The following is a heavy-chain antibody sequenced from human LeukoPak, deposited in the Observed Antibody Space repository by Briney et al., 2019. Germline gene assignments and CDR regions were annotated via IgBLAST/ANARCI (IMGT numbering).Heavy chain of an antibody. D-gene: IGHD6-25*01. J-gene: IGHJ6*02. Sequence: SETLSLTCTVSGGSISGSSYYWGWIRQPPGKGLEWIGSIYYSGSTYYNPSLKSRVTISVDTSKNQFSLKLNSVTATDTAVYYCARERLYGMDVWGQGTTVTVSS. CDR2: IYYSGST. CDR3: ARERLYGMDV. V-gene: IGHV4-39*02. CDR1: GGSISGSSYY.